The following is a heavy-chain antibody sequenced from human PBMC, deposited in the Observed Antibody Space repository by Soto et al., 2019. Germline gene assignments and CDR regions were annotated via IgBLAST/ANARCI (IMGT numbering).Heavy chain of an antibody. CDR3: ARVDYYDSSGIDY. V-gene: IGHV4-30-4*01. Sequence: SETLSLTCTVSGGSISSGDYYWSWIRQPPGKGLEWIGYIYYSGSTYYNPSLKSRVTISVDTSKNQFSLKLSSVTAADTAVYYCARVDYYDSSGIDYWGQGTPVTVSS. D-gene: IGHD3-22*01. CDR2: IYYSGST. CDR1: GGSISSGDYY. J-gene: IGHJ4*02.